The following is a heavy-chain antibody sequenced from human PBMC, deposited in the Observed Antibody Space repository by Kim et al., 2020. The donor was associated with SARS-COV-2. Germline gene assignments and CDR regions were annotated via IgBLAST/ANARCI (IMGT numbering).Heavy chain of an antibody. D-gene: IGHD4-17*01. J-gene: IGHJ4*02. V-gene: IGHV1-2*02. CDR3: ARVVSGRDYPALDY. Sequence: AQKFQGRVTMPRDTSFSTAYMELSRLRSDDTAVYYCARVVSGRDYPALDYWGQGTLVTVSS.